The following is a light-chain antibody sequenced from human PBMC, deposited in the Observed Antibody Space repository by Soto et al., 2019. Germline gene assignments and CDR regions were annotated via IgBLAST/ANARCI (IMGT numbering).Light chain of an antibody. CDR3: QQYGSSPPYS. CDR1: QSVSSNY. Sequence: EIVLPQSPATLPLSPGERATLSCRASQSVSSNYLAWYQQKPGQAPRLLIYDASTRATGIPDRFSGSGSGTDFTLTISRLEPEDFALYYCQQYGSSPPYSFGQGTKLEIK. V-gene: IGKV3-20*01. CDR2: DAS. J-gene: IGKJ2*03.